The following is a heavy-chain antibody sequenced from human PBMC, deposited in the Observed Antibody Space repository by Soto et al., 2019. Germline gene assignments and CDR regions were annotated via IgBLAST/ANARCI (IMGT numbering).Heavy chain of an antibody. Sequence: SGPTLVNPTQTLTLTCTFSGFSLSTSGMCVSWIRQPPGKALERLALIDWDDDKYYSTSLKTRLTISKDTSKNQVVLTMTNMDPVDTATYYCARHLGATTYYYGMDVWGQGTTVTVSS. D-gene: IGHD1-26*01. CDR3: ARHLGATTYYYGMDV. CDR2: IDWDDDK. CDR1: GFSLSTSGMC. V-gene: IGHV2-70*01. J-gene: IGHJ6*02.